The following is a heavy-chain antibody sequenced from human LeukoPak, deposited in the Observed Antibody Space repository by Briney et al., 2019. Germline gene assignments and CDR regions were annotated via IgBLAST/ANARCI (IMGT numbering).Heavy chain of an antibody. CDR3: ARQATDYYVAYFDY. CDR2: IYYSGST. J-gene: IGHJ4*02. D-gene: IGHD3-10*02. CDR1: GGSISSSSYY. Sequence: PSETLSLTCTVSGGSISSSSYYWGWIRQPPGKGLEWIGSIYYSGSTYYNPSLKSRVTISVDTSKNQFSLKLSSVTAADTAVYYCARQATDYYVAYFDYWGQGTLVTVSS. V-gene: IGHV4-39*01.